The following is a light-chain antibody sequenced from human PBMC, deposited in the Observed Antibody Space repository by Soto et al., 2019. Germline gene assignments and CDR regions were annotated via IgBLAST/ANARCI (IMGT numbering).Light chain of an antibody. J-gene: IGKJ1*01. CDR2: GAS. V-gene: IGKV3-20*01. Sequence: DIEMTQSPSSLSVSVGDRATISCRASQSVSSYLTWYQQIPGQAPRLLIYGASSRATGIPARFSGSGSGTDFTLTISRLEPEDFAVYYCQQCGSSPETFGQGTKVDIK. CDR3: QQCGSSPET. CDR1: QSVSSY.